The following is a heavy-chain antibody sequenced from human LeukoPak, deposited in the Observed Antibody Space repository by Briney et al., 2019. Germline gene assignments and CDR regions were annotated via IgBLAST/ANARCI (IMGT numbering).Heavy chain of an antibody. V-gene: IGHV1-69*13. D-gene: IGHD1-20*01. CDR3: ARITENSYFDY. CDR1: GGTFSSYA. Sequence: SVKVSCTASGGTFSSYAINWVRQAPGKGLEWMGGIIPIFGTANYAQKFQGRVTITADESTSTAYMELSSLRSEDTAVYYGARITENSYFDYWGQGTLVTVSS. J-gene: IGHJ4*02. CDR2: IIPIFGTA.